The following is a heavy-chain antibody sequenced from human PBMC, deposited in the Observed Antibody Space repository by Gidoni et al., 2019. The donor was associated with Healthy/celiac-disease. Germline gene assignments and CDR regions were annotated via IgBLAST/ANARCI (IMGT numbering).Heavy chain of an antibody. CDR2: IRSKAYGGTT. CDR3: TKGGYYDFWSGYYSYHYYYYGMDV. Sequence: EVQLVESGGGLVQPGRSLRLSCTASGFTFGDYAMSWVRQAPGKGLEWVGFIRSKAYGGTTEYAASVKGRFTISRDDSKSIDYLQMNSLKTEDTAVYYCTKGGYYDFWSGYYSYHYYYYGMDVWGQGTTVTVSS. CDR1: GFTFGDYA. J-gene: IGHJ6*02. V-gene: IGHV3-49*04. D-gene: IGHD3-3*01.